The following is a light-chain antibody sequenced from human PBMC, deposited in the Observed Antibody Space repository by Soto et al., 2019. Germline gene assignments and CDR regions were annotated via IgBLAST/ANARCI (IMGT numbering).Light chain of an antibody. CDR1: QSVSSY. V-gene: IGKV3-15*01. J-gene: IGKJ2*01. CDR2: DAS. CDR3: QQYSNWPPLYT. Sequence: EIVMTQSPATLSVSPGERATLSCRASQSVSSYLAWYQQKPGLPPRLLIYDASTRATGIPDRFCGSGSGTDFTLTISSLQSADFAVYYCQQYSNWPPLYTFGRGTKLEIK.